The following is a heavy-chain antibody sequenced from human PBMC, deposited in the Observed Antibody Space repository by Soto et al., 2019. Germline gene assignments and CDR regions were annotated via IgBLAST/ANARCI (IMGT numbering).Heavy chain of an antibody. CDR3: ARDPIVGATGCDY. V-gene: IGHV3-33*01. Sequence: GGSLRLSCAASGFTFSTYGMHWVRQAPGKGLEWVAVIWYDGSNKYYADSVKGRFTISRDSSKNTLYLQMNSLRAEDTAVYYCARDPIVGATGCDYWGQGTLVTVSS. CDR1: GFTFSTYG. J-gene: IGHJ4*02. CDR2: IWYDGSNK. D-gene: IGHD1-26*01.